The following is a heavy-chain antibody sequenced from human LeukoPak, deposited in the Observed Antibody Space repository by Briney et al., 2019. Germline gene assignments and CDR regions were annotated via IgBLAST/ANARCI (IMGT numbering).Heavy chain of an antibody. D-gene: IGHD5-24*01. V-gene: IGHV4-39*07. CDR3: ARESRTEEMGTSIHGHWFDP. CDR2: IFYSGST. Sequence: SETLSLTCTVSGGSISTSSYYWGWVRQPPGKGLEWIGNIFYSGSTYYSPSLKSRVTISLDTSRNQFSLKLNSVTAADTAVYYCARESRTEEMGTSIHGHWFDPWGQGTLVTVSS. J-gene: IGHJ5*02. CDR1: GGSISTSSYY.